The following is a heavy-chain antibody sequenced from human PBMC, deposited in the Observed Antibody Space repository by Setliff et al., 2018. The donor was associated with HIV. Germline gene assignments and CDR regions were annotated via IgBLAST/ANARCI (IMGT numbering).Heavy chain of an antibody. J-gene: IGHJ3*02. CDR2: IRYDGSDE. V-gene: IGHV3-30*02. CDR1: GFTFSKYA. D-gene: IGHD3-3*01. Sequence: GGSLRLSCTASGFTFSKYAMHWVRQAPGEGLQWVAYIRYDGSDEDYADSVKGRFSISRDNSKYTLSLQMNRLRPEDTAVYYCARDREWRDPMGAFDIWGQGTMVTVSS. CDR3: ARDREWRDPMGAFDI.